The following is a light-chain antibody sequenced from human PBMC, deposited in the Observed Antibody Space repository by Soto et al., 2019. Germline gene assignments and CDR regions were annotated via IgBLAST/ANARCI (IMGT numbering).Light chain of an antibody. V-gene: IGLV1-47*01. J-gene: IGLJ3*02. Sequence: QSVLTQPPSASGTPGQRVTISCSGSSSNIGTKFVYWYQQLPGTAPKLLIYRNNQRPSGVPDRFSGSKSGTSASLAISGLRSEDEADYYCASWDGSLSGWVFGGGTKVTVL. CDR3: ASWDGSLSGWV. CDR2: RNN. CDR1: SSNIGTKF.